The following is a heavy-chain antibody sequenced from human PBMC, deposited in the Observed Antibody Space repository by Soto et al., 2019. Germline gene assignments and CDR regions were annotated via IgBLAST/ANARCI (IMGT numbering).Heavy chain of an antibody. CDR1: GFTFSSYT. J-gene: IGHJ4*02. V-gene: IGHV3-21*01. CDR3: ARGSHSTTWYGGQFDY. D-gene: IGHD6-13*01. CDR2: VSSSSTYI. Sequence: EVQLVDSGGGLVKPGGSLRLSCAASGFTFSSYTMNWVPQAPGKGREWVSSVSSSSTYIYYADSVKGRFTISRDNAKNSLYLQMNSLRAEDTAIYYCARGSHSTTWYGGQFDYWGQGTLVTVSS.